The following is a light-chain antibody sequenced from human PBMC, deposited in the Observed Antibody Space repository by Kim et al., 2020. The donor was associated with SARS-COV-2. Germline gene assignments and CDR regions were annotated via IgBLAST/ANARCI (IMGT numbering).Light chain of an antibody. CDR3: MQGTHWPFT. Sequence: TATSSCRSSQSLVYSDGNMYLNWFHQRPGQSPRRRIYKVSNRDSGAQDRFSGSGSGTDFTLQISRVEAEDVGVYYCMQGTHWPFTFGPGTKVDIK. CDR1: QSLVYSDGNMY. J-gene: IGKJ3*01. CDR2: KVS. V-gene: IGKV2-30*01.